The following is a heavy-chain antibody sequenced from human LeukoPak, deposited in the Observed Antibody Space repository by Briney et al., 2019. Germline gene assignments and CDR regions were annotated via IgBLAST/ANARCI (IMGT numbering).Heavy chain of an antibody. D-gene: IGHD3-10*01. Sequence: GGSLRLSCAASGFTFSRYQMNWVRQAPGKGLDWVANIKQDGSEKYYVDSVKGRFTISRDNTKNSLYLQMNSLRAEDTAIYYCAKDHFGDHYFDYWGQGTLVTVSS. V-gene: IGHV3-7*03. J-gene: IGHJ4*02. CDR2: IKQDGSEK. CDR3: AKDHFGDHYFDY. CDR1: GFTFSRYQ.